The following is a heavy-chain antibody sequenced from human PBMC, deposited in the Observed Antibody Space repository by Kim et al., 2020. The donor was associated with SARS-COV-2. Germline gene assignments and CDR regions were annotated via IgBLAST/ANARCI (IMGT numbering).Heavy chain of an antibody. CDR2: INPGDSDT. V-gene: IGHV5-51*01. CDR1: GYSFTSYW. J-gene: IGHJ5*02. D-gene: IGHD3-22*01. CDR3: ARLHYYDNSGYPIPSRFDP. Sequence: GESLKISCKGSGYSFTSYWIAWVRQMPGKGLEWMGIINPGDSDTRYSPSFQGQVTMSADKSISTAYLQWSSLKASDTAMYYCARLHYYDNSGYPIPSRFDPWGQGTLVTVSS.